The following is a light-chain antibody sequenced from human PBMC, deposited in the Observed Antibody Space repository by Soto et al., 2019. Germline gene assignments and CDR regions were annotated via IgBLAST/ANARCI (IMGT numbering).Light chain of an antibody. CDR1: QSVSSSY. J-gene: IGKJ4*01. CDR3: QQYGSSPPLT. CDR2: GAS. V-gene: IGKV3-20*01. Sequence: EIVLTQSPGTLSLSPGERATLSCRASQSVSSSYLAWYQQKPGQAPRLLIYGASSRATAIPDRFSGSWSGTDFTLTISRLEPEDFAVYYCQQYGSSPPLTFGGGTKVEIK.